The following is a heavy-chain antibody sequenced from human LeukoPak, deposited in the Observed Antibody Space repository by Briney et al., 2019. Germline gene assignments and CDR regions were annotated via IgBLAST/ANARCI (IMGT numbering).Heavy chain of an antibody. CDR3: ARGPRSTIFGVVSTYYYYYGMDV. CDR1: GGSFSGYY. CDR2: INHSGSA. V-gene: IGHV4-34*01. J-gene: IGHJ6*02. Sequence: SETLSLTCAVSGGSFSGYYWTWIRQPPGKGLEWIGEINHSGSANYNPSLKSRVTISLDTSKNQFSLKLSSVTAADTAVYYCARGPRSTIFGVVSTYYYYYGMDVWGQGTTVTVSS. D-gene: IGHD3-3*01.